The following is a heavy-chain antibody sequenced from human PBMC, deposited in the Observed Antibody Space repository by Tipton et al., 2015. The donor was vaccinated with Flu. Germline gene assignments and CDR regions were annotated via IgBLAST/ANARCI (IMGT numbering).Heavy chain of an antibody. V-gene: IGHV3-53*01. Sequence: SLRLSCAASGFTVSSNYMSWVRQAPGKGLEWVSVIYSGGSTHYADSVKGRFTISRDNSKNTLYLHMDSLRAEDTAIYYCAKVIPEIVSGLDYWGQGTRVTVSS. CDR2: IYSGGST. J-gene: IGHJ4*02. CDR3: AKVIPEIVSGLDY. CDR1: GFTVSSNY. D-gene: IGHD5/OR15-5a*01.